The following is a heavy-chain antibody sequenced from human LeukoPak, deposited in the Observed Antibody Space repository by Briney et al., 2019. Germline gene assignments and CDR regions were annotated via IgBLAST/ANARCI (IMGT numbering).Heavy chain of an antibody. CDR1: GYTFTSYG. J-gene: IGHJ4*02. D-gene: IGHD6-13*01. CDR3: ARRQQLVPFSDY. Sequence: ASVKVSCKASGYTFTSYGISWVRQAPGQGLEWVGWISAYNGNTNYAQKLQGRVTMTTDTSTSTAYMELRSLRSDDTAVYYCARRQQLVPFSDYWGQGTLVTVSS. V-gene: IGHV1-18*01. CDR2: ISAYNGNT.